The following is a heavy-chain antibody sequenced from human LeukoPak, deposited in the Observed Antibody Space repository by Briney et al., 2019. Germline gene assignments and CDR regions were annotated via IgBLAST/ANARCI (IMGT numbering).Heavy chain of an antibody. D-gene: IGHD3-16*01. V-gene: IGHV4-59*01. CDR2: IHYSGTI. Sequence: PSETLSLTCTVSGVSITNDYWKWLGQSSGKQREWFGSIHYSGTINFSPSLKSRITISLDTSKNQFSLELSSVTAADTAMYYCATSYGHGWLIGSWGQGTLVTVSS. CDR3: ATSYGHGWLIGS. CDR1: GVSITNDY. J-gene: IGHJ4*02.